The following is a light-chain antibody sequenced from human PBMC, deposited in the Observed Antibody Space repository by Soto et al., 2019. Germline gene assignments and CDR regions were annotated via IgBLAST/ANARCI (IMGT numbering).Light chain of an antibody. J-gene: IGKJ4*01. Sequence: EIVMTQSPATLSVSPGERATLSCRASQSVSRNLAWYQHKPGQAPRLLIYGASTSATGIPARFKGSGSGTEFTLTISSLQSEDFAVYSCHQYNNWPPLTFGGGTNVEIK. V-gene: IGKV3-15*01. CDR3: HQYNNWPPLT. CDR2: GAS. CDR1: QSVSRN.